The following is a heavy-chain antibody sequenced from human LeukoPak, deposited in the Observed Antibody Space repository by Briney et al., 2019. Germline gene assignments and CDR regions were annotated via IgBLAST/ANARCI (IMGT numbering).Heavy chain of an antibody. CDR3: ARQERDYGDANAFDI. V-gene: IGHV4-59*08. CDR1: GGSISSLY. Sequence: SETLSLTCSVSGGSISSLYWSWIRQPPGKGLEWIGYIYYTGSTNYNPSLKSRVTMFVDMSKNQFSLKLSSVTAADTAVYYCARQERDYGDANAFDIWGQGTMVTVSS. CDR2: IYYTGST. J-gene: IGHJ3*02. D-gene: IGHD4-17*01.